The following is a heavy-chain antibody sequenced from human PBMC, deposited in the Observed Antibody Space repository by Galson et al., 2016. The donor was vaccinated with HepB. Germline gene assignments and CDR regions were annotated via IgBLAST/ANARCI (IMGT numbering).Heavy chain of an antibody. V-gene: IGHV4-61*01. J-gene: IGHJ4*02. CDR1: RCSVSRGSYY. CDR2: MYYSGNT. Sequence: LSLTCTVSRCSVSRGSYYWTWLRQPPGKGLEWIGYMYYSGNTNYNPPLKSRVTISADTSNNQFSLKLSSLTAADTAVYYCEREAAVALDYWGQGILVTVSS. D-gene: IGHD6-19*01. CDR3: EREAAVALDY.